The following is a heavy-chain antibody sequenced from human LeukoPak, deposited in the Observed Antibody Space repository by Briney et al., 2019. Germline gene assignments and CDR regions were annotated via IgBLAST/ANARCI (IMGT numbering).Heavy chain of an antibody. J-gene: IGHJ4*02. CDR1: GGSFSGYY. D-gene: IGHD3-22*01. CDR2: INHSGST. Sequence: SETLSLTCAVYGGSFSGYYWSWIRQPPGKGLEWIGEINHSGSTNYNPSLKSRVTISVDTSKNQFSPKLSSVTAADTAVYYCARALGGYYDSSGYGLWGQGTLVTVSS. CDR3: ARALGGYYDSSGYGL. V-gene: IGHV4-34*01.